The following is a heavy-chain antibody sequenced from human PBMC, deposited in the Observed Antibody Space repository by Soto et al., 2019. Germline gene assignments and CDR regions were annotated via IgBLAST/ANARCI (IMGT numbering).Heavy chain of an antibody. V-gene: IGHV3-23*01. CDR3: AKDQPGYDILTGYYRGAFDI. CDR1: GFTFSSYA. CDR2: ISGSGGST. J-gene: IGHJ3*02. Sequence: PGGSLRLSCAASGFTFSSYAMSWVRQAPGKGLEWVSAISGSGGSTYYADSVQGRFTISRDNSKNTLYLQMNSLRAEDTAVYYCAKDQPGYDILTGYYRGAFDIWGQGTMVTVSS. D-gene: IGHD3-9*01.